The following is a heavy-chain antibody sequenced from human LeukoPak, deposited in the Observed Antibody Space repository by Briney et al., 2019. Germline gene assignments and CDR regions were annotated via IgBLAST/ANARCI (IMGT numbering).Heavy chain of an antibody. V-gene: IGHV1-46*01. D-gene: IGHD2-15*01. J-gene: IGHJ4*02. CDR3: ARVPYLCSGGSCYFDY. CDR2: INPSGGST. CDR1: GYTFTSYY. Sequence: ASVKVSCKASGYTFTSYYMHWVRQAPGQGLEWMGIINPSGGSTSYAQKFQGRVTMTRDTSTSTVYMELSSLRSEDTAVYYCARVPYLCSGGSCYFDYWGQGTLVTVSS.